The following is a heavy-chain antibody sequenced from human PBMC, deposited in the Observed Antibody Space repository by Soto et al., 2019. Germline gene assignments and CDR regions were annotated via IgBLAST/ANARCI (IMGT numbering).Heavy chain of an antibody. CDR3: ASSNWFDP. CDR2: IYSTGST. V-gene: IGHV4-39*01. J-gene: IGHJ5*02. CDR1: GGSISSTSYY. Sequence: QLQLQESGPGLVKPSETLSLTCTVSGGSISSTSYYWGWIRQPPGKGLEWIGRIYSTGSTYYNPSLKSRVTISVDTSKNQFSLKLTSVTAADTAVYYCASSNWFDPWGQGTLVTVSS.